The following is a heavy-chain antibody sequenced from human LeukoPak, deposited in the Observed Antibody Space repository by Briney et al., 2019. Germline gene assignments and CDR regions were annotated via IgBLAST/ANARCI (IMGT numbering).Heavy chain of an antibody. CDR2: ISYDGSNK. CDR1: GFTFSSYG. D-gene: IGHD6-19*01. CDR3: AKESGTAVGWFDP. V-gene: IGHV3-30*18. J-gene: IGHJ5*02. Sequence: GGSLRLSCAASGFTFSSYGMHWVRQAPGKGLEWVAVISYDGSNKYYADSVKGRFTISRDNSKNTLYLQMNSLRAEDTAVYYCAKESGTAVGWFDPWGQGTLVTVSS.